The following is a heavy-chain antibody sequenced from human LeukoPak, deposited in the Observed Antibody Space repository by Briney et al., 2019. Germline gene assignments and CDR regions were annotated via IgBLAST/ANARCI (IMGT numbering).Heavy chain of an antibody. Sequence: PGGSLRLSCAASGFTFSSYGMHWVRQAPGKGLEWVAFIRYDGSNEYYADSVKGRFTISRDNSKNTLYLQMNSLRAEDTAVYYCAKDFNWLRTTVTDGWYFDLWGRGTLVTVSS. CDR1: GFTFSSYG. CDR2: IRYDGSNE. CDR3: AKDFNWLRTTVTDGWYFDL. J-gene: IGHJ2*01. V-gene: IGHV3-30*02. D-gene: IGHD4-17*01.